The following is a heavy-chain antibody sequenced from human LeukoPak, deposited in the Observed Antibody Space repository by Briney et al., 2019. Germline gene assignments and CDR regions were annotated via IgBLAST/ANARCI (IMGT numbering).Heavy chain of an antibody. CDR3: ARGRNIEMTTMSGGSDY. Sequence: ASVTVSCKASGYTFTDYYMHWVRQAPGQGLEWMGWLNPNSGDTNYAQKFQGRVSMTRDSSISTAYMDLSDLRSDDTAVYSCARGRNIEMTTMSGGSDYWAREPWSPSPQ. J-gene: IGHJ4*02. D-gene: IGHD5-24*01. CDR2: LNPNSGDT. CDR1: GYTFTDYY. V-gene: IGHV1-2*02.